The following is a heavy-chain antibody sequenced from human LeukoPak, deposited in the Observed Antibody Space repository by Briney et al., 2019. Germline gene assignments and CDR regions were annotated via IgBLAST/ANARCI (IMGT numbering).Heavy chain of an antibody. CDR3: ARDFGSTLTTSDY. Sequence: ASVKVSCKASGYTFTGYYMHWVRQAPGQGLEWMGCINPNSGGTNYAQKFQGRVTMTRDTSINTAYMELSRLRSDDTAVYYCARDFGSTLTTSDYWGQGTLVTVSS. CDR1: GYTFTGYY. D-gene: IGHD4-17*01. CDR2: INPNSGGT. V-gene: IGHV1-2*02. J-gene: IGHJ4*02.